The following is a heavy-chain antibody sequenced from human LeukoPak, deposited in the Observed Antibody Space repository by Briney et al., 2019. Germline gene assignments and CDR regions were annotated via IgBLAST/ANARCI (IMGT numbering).Heavy chain of an antibody. J-gene: IGHJ6*04. Sequence: GGSLKLSCAASGFTFDNYGMSWVRQAPGKGLEWVSGINWNGGSTGYADSVKGRFTISRDNAKNSLYLQMNSLRAEDTAVYYCARDRGGYCSSTSCYLSEVDVWGKGTTVTVSS. CDR2: INWNGGST. V-gene: IGHV3-20*04. CDR1: GFTFDNYG. CDR3: ARDRGGYCSSTSCYLSEVDV. D-gene: IGHD2-2*01.